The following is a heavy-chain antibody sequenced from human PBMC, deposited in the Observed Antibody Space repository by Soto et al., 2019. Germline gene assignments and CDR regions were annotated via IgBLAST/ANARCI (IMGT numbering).Heavy chain of an antibody. CDR1: GGSISSGGYY. V-gene: IGHV4-31*03. CDR2: IYYSGST. J-gene: IGHJ6*02. D-gene: IGHD3-10*01. Sequence: QVQLQESGPGLVKPSQTLSLTCTVSGGSISSGGYYWSWIRQHPGKGLEWIGYIYYSGSTYYNPSLKSRVTISVDTSKNQFSLKLSSVTATDTAVYYCARGDMVRGVMSGMDVWGQGTTVTVSS. CDR3: ARGDMVRGVMSGMDV.